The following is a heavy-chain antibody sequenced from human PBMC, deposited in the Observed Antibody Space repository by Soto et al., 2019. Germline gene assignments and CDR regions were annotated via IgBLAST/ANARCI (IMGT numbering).Heavy chain of an antibody. J-gene: IGHJ3*02. D-gene: IGHD3-3*02. CDR1: GFSLSTSGVG. CDR2: IYWSGDE. V-gene: IGHV2-5*01. CDR3: ARGLATLPVFAFDI. Sequence: QGTLKESGPTLVKPTQTLTLTCSFSGFSLSTSGVGVGWIRQSPGKALEWLALIYWSGDEHYRPSLKSRLSIIKDTSKNHVDLIMTDMDPVDTATYYCARGLATLPVFAFDIWGQGTIVTVSS.